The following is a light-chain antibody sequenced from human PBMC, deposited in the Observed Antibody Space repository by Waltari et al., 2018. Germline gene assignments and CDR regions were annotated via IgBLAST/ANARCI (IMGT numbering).Light chain of an antibody. CDR2: ANF. V-gene: IGLV1-51*01. CDR1: SSNIGINS. Sequence: QSVLTQPPSVSAAPGQMVSISCSGSSSNIGINSVSWYQNLPETAPKLPLHANFQRPSGIPHRFYGSKSGTSATLDITGLQTGDEGDYYCATWDSSLSAGVFGTGTKVTVL. CDR3: ATWDSSLSAGV. J-gene: IGLJ1*01.